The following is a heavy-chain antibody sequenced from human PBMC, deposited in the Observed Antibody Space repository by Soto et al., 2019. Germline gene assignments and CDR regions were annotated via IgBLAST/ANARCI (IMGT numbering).Heavy chain of an antibody. J-gene: IGHJ4*02. CDR1: GFTFSSYS. Sequence: EVQLVESGGGLVKPGGSLRLSCAASGFTFSSYSMNWVRQAPGKGLEWVSSISSSSSYIYYADSVKGRFTISRDNAKNSLYLQMNSLRVEDTAVYYCATSQAVAGPNDYWGQGTLVTVSS. CDR3: ATSQAVAGPNDY. CDR2: ISSSSSYI. D-gene: IGHD6-19*01. V-gene: IGHV3-21*01.